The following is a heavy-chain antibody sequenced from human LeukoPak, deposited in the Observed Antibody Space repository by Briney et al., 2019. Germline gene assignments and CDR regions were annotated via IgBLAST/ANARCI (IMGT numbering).Heavy chain of an antibody. D-gene: IGHD6-19*01. CDR3: ARRSRISYSSGWYEWFDP. CDR2: INPSGGST. CDR1: GYTFTSYY. Sequence: ASVKVSCKASGYTFTSYYMHWVRQAPGQGLEWMGIINPSGGSTSYAQKFQGRVTMTTDTSTSTAYMELRSLRSEDTAVYYCARRSRISYSSGWYEWFDPWGQGTLVTVSS. J-gene: IGHJ5*02. V-gene: IGHV1-46*01.